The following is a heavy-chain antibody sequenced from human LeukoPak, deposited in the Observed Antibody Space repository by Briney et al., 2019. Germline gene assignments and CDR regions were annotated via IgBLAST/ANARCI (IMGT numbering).Heavy chain of an antibody. D-gene: IGHD6-6*01. Sequence: SETLSLTCTVSGYSISSGYYWGWIRQPPGKGLEWIGSIYHSGSTYYNPSLKSRVTISVDTSKNQISLKLSSVTAADTAVYYCARHGASSSSYVWFDPWGQGTLVTVSS. V-gene: IGHV4-38-2*02. CDR1: GYSISSGYY. CDR3: ARHGASSSSYVWFDP. CDR2: IYHSGST. J-gene: IGHJ5*02.